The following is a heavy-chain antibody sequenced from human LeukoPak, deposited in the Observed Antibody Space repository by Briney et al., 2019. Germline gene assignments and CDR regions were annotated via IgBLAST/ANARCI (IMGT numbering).Heavy chain of an antibody. V-gene: IGHV4-34*01. CDR1: GGSFTGYF. J-gene: IGHJ4*02. CDR2: INDRGTT. CDR3: ARDPTTVVTVPYYFDF. Sequence: SETLSLTCAVYGGSFTGYFWNWIRQSPGKGLEWIAEINDRGTTNYNPSLKSRVTVSVDTSKNQFSLKLTSVTAADSSVYYCARDPTTVVTVPYYFDFWGQGTPVTVSS. D-gene: IGHD4-23*01.